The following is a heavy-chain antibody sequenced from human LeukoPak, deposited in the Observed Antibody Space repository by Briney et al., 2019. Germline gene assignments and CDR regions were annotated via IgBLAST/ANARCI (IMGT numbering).Heavy chain of an antibody. D-gene: IGHD3-22*01. CDR3: ARHHDSSGYAPFYYFDY. CDR1: GFTFSSYS. V-gene: IGHV3-21*01. J-gene: IGHJ4*02. CDR2: ISSSSSYI. Sequence: GGSLRLSCAASGFTFSSYSMNWVRQAPGKGLEWVSSISSSSSYIYYADSVKGRFTISRDNAKNSLYPQMNSPRAEDTAVYYCARHHDSSGYAPFYYFDYWGQGTLVTVSS.